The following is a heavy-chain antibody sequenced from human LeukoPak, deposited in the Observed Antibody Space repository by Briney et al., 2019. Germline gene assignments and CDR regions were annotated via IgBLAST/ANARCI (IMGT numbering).Heavy chain of an antibody. CDR3: ARDFYHDGSGGFDY. V-gene: IGHV1-2*04. CDR1: GYSFTGYY. CDR2: INPKSGGT. J-gene: IGHJ4*02. D-gene: IGHD3-22*01. Sequence: GGSLKISCKGSGYSFTGYYMHWVRQAPGQGLEWMGWINPKSGGTNYAQKFQDWVTMTRDTSTNTVYMEVSRLKSDDMAVYYCARDFYHDGSGGFDYWGQGTLVTVSS.